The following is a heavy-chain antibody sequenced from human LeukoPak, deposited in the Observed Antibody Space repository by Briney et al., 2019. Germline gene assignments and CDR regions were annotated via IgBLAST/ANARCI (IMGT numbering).Heavy chain of an antibody. CDR1: GYTFTSYA. CDR2: INAGNGNT. J-gene: IGHJ4*02. Sequence: GASVKVSCKASGYTFTSYAMHWVRQAPGQRLEWMGWINAGNGNTKYSQKFQGRVAITRDTSASTAYMELSSLRSEDTAVYYCAREAGGYSYGYVYWGQGTLVTVSS. CDR3: AREAGGYSYGYVY. D-gene: IGHD5-18*01. V-gene: IGHV1-3*01.